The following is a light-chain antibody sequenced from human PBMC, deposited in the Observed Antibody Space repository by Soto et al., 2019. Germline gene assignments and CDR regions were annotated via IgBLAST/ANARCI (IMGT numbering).Light chain of an antibody. CDR3: QQYGSSPRT. J-gene: IGKJ5*01. CDR1: QSVSSSY. CDR2: GAS. V-gene: IGKV3-20*01. Sequence: PGERATLSCRASQSVSSSYLAWYQQKPGQAPRLLIYGASSRATGIPDRFSGSGSGTDFTLTISRLEPEDFAVYYCQQYGSSPRTFGQGTRLEIK.